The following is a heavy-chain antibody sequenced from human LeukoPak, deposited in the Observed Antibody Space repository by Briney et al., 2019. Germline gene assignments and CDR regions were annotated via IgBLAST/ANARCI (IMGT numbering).Heavy chain of an antibody. CDR3: TTDNAPGMDV. D-gene: IGHD2-2*01. CDR2: IRDKPDGGTT. V-gene: IGHV3-15*01. J-gene: IGHJ6*02. Sequence: PGGSLRLSCAASGFTFRSFWMSWVRQAPGKGLEWVGLIRDKPDGGTTDYAAPVKGRFTISRDDSKSMLYLQMNSLKTEDTAVYYCTTDNAPGMDVWGQGTTVTVSS. CDR1: GFTFRSFW.